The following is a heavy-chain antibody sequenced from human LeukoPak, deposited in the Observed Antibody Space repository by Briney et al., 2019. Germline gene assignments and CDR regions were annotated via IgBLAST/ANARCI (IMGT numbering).Heavy chain of an antibody. D-gene: IGHD6-13*01. CDR1: GFTFSSYG. J-gene: IGHJ4*02. V-gene: IGHV3-30*03. CDR2: ISHDGSNK. Sequence: GGSRRLSCEASGFTFSSYGMHWVRQAPGKGMGWVAVISHDGSNKYYADSVKGRFTISRDNSKNTLYLQMNSLRAEDTAVYYCALSSSWYGGFFDYWGQGTLVTVSS. CDR3: ALSSSWYGGFFDY.